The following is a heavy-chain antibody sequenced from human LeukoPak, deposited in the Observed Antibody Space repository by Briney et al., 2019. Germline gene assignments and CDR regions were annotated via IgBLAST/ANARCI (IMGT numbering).Heavy chain of an antibody. CDR1: GYTFTGYY. Sequence: ASVKVSCKASGYTFTGYYMHWVRQAPGQGLEWMGWINPNSGGTNYAQKFQGRVTMTRDTSISTAYMELSRLRSGDTAVYYCARGPLLWFGELFPRGAFDIWGQGTMVTVPS. CDR3: ARGPLLWFGELFPRGAFDI. V-gene: IGHV1-2*02. CDR2: INPNSGGT. J-gene: IGHJ3*02. D-gene: IGHD3-10*01.